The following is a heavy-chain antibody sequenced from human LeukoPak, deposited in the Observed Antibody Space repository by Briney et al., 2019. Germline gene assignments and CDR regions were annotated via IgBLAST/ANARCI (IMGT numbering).Heavy chain of an antibody. CDR1: GGSVSSSSYY. D-gene: IGHD2-8*02. CDR2: VHYYGSS. Sequence: PSETLSLTCTVSGGSVSSSSYYWAWIRQPPGKGLEWIGTVHYYGSSYYDTSLKSRLTISVDMSKNQLSLKLSFVTAADTAVYYCARHYCTGGPCYLDFWGQGTLVTVSS. V-gene: IGHV4-39*01. CDR3: ARHYCTGGPCYLDF. J-gene: IGHJ4*02.